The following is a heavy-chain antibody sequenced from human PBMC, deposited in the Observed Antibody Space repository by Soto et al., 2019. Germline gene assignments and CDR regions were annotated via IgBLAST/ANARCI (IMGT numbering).Heavy chain of an antibody. Sequence: SVKVSCKASGGTFSSYAISWVRQAPGQGLEWMGGIIPIFGTANYAQKLQGRVTITADESTSTAYMELSSLRSEDTAVYYCARGLDMVRGAHLYYYGMDVWGQGTTVTVSS. CDR2: IIPIFGTA. CDR1: GGTFSSYA. D-gene: IGHD3-10*01. J-gene: IGHJ6*02. V-gene: IGHV1-69*13. CDR3: ARGLDMVRGAHLYYYGMDV.